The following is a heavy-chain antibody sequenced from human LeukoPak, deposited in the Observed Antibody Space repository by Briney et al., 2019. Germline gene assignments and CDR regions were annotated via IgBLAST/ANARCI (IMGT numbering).Heavy chain of an antibody. CDR2: INPNSGGT. Sequence: ASVKVSCKASGYTFTGYYIHWVRQAPGQGLEWMGWINPNSGGTNYAQKFQGRVTMTRDTSISTAYMELSRLRSDDTAVYYCARELSIAARRLLGYWGQGTLVTVSS. D-gene: IGHD6-6*01. V-gene: IGHV1-2*02. J-gene: IGHJ4*02. CDR3: ARELSIAARRLLGY. CDR1: GYTFTGYY.